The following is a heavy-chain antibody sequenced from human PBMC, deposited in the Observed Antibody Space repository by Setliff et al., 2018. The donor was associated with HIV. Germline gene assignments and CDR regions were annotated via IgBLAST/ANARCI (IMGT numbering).Heavy chain of an antibody. D-gene: IGHD2-2*01. J-gene: IGHJ4*02. CDR1: SASISNYH. Sequence: PSETLSLTCAVSSASISNYHWSWIRQTPGKGLEWIGSIYTSGTTHYNPSLEGRITTSVDLSKNHFSLNLHSVTAADTAVYYCARVNFLGGSSTSCPVHYWGQGTLVTVSS. CDR2: IYTSGTT. V-gene: IGHV4-4*09. CDR3: ARVNFLGGSSTSCPVHY.